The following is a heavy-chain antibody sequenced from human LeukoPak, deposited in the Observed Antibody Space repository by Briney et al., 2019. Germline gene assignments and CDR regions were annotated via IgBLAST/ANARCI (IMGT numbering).Heavy chain of an antibody. D-gene: IGHD3-9*01. CDR1: GGSFSGYY. J-gene: IGHJ5*02. V-gene: IGHV4-34*01. CDR3: AREEERYFDWTHRPIWFDP. CDR2: INHSGST. Sequence: SETLSLTCAVYGGSFSGYYWSWIRQPPGKGLEWIGEINHSGSTNYNPSLKSRVTISVDTSKNQFSLKLSSVSAADTAVYYCAREEERYFDWTHRPIWFDPWGQGTLVTVSS.